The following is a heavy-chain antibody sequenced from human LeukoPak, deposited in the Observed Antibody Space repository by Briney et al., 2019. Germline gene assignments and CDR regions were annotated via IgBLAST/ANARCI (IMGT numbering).Heavy chain of an antibody. CDR3: ARGGGYASPIGY. D-gene: IGHD5-12*01. J-gene: IGHJ4*02. CDR1: GGSISTYY. V-gene: IGHV4-59*01. CDR2: IYHSGST. Sequence: SETLSLTCTLSGGSISTYYWSWIRQPPGKGLEWIGYIYHSGSTNYNPSPKSRVTISVDTSKNQFSLKLSSVTAADTAVYYRARGGGYASPIGYWGQGALVTVSS.